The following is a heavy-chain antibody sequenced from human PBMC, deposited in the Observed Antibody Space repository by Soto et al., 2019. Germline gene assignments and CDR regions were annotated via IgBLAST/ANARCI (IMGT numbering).Heavy chain of an antibody. CDR2: ISWNSGSI. J-gene: IGHJ3*02. CDR3: AKGDGGARRAFDI. D-gene: IGHD6-6*01. Sequence: EVQLVESGGGLVQPGRSLRLSCAASGFTFDDYAMHWVGQAPGKGLEWVSGISWNSGSIGYADSVKGRFTISRDNAKNSLYLQMNSLRAEDTALYYCAKGDGGARRAFDIWGQGTMVTVSS. CDR1: GFTFDDYA. V-gene: IGHV3-9*01.